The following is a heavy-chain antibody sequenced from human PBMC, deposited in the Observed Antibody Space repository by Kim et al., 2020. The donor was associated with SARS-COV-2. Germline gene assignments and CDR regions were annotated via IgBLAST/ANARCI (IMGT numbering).Heavy chain of an antibody. CDR2: IDPRDSYI. J-gene: IGHJ4*02. CDR1: GYTFTTYW. D-gene: IGHD3-9*01. Sequence: GESLKISCQISGYTFTTYWINWVRQMPGEGLEWMGKIDPRDSYIKYGPSFQGRVTISTDTSVSTAYLHLSSLEASDTAKYYCASGFDVHFDYWGQGTLVT. V-gene: IGHV5-10-1*01. CDR3: ASGFDVHFDY.